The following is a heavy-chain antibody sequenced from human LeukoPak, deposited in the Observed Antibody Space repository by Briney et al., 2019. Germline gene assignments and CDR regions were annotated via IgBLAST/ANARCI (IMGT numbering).Heavy chain of an antibody. V-gene: IGHV4-34*01. CDR3: ASGLKLWFGELAGYMDV. CDR1: GGSFSGYY. CDR2: IYYSGST. D-gene: IGHD3-10*01. J-gene: IGHJ6*03. Sequence: SETLSLTCAVYGGSFSGYYWSWIRQPPGKGLEWIGSIYYSGSTYYNPSLKSRVTISVDTSKNQFSLKLSSVTAADTAVYYCASGLKLWFGELAGYMDVWGKGTTVTVSS.